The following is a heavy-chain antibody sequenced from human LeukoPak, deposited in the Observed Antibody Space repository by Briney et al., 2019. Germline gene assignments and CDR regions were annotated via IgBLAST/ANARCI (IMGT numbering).Heavy chain of an antibody. V-gene: IGHV4-30-4*01. CDR2: IYYSGST. CDR3: ARVWFGELLLFDY. CDR1: GGSISSGDYY. Sequence: SQTLSLTCTVSGGSISSGDYYWSWIRQPPGKGLEWIGYIYYSGSTYYNPSLKGRVTISVDTSKNQFSLKLSSVTAADTAVYYCARVWFGELLLFDYWGQGTLVTVSS. D-gene: IGHD3-10*01. J-gene: IGHJ4*02.